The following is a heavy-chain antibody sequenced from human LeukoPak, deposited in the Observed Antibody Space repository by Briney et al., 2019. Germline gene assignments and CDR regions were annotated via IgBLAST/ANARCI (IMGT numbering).Heavy chain of an antibody. J-gene: IGHJ6*03. CDR3: ARGGSGNYPYYHYYYMDV. CDR2: IFYSGST. CDR1: GGSISSGGYY. D-gene: IGHD1-26*01. V-gene: IGHV4-31*03. Sequence: SQTLSLTCTVSGGSISSGGYYWSWIRQHPGKGLEWIGYIFYSGSTYYNPSLKSRVTISVDTSENQFSLKLSSVTAADTAVYYCARGGSGNYPYYHYYYMDVWGKGTTVTVSS.